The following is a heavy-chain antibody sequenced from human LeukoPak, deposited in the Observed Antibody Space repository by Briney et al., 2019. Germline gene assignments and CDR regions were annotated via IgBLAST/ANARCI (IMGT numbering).Heavy chain of an antibody. D-gene: IGHD2-15*01. J-gene: IGHJ3*02. Sequence: SETLSLTCAVYGGSFSGYYWSWIRQPPRKGLEWIGEINHRGSTNYNPSLKSRVTISVDTSKNQFSLKLSSVTAADTAVYYCARGGYCSGGSCYGDAFDIWGQGTMVTVSS. CDR1: GGSFSGYY. CDR2: INHRGST. CDR3: ARGGYCSGGSCYGDAFDI. V-gene: IGHV4-34*01.